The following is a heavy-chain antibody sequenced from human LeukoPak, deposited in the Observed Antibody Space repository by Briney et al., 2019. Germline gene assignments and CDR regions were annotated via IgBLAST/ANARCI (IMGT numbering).Heavy chain of an antibody. Sequence: SETLSLTCAVCGGSFSGYYWSWIRQPPGKGLEWIGGINHSGSTNYNPSLKSRVTISVDTSKNQFSLKLSSVTAADTAVYYCASRSIAYCSSTSCYKAHYYYYGMDVWGQGTTVTVSS. D-gene: IGHD2-2*02. J-gene: IGHJ6*02. CDR2: INHSGST. CDR3: ASRSIAYCSSTSCYKAHYYYYGMDV. V-gene: IGHV4-34*01. CDR1: GGSFSGYY.